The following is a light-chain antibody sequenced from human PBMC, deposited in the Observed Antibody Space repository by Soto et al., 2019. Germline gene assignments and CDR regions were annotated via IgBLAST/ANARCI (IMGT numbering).Light chain of an antibody. CDR1: QSVSSY. Sequence: EIVLTQSPATLSLSPGERATLSCRASQSVSSYLAWYQQKPGQAPRLLIYDASDMATGIPARFSGSGSGTDFTLTINSLEPEDFAVYYCQQRSSWPPTFGQGTKVEIK. CDR2: DAS. J-gene: IGKJ1*01. V-gene: IGKV3-11*01. CDR3: QQRSSWPPT.